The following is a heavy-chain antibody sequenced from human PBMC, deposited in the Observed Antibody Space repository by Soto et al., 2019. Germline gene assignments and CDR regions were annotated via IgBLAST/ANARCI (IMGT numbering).Heavy chain of an antibody. CDR2: IYHSGST. D-gene: IGHD1-26*01. CDR1: GGSISSYY. J-gene: IGHJ4*02. V-gene: IGHV4-59*12. Sequence: NPSETLSLTCTVSGGSISSYYWSWIRQPPGKGLEWIGYIYHSGSTYYNPSLKSRVTISVDRSKNQFSLKLSSVTAADTAVYYCASYSGSFDWGQGTLVTVSS. CDR3: ASYSGSFD.